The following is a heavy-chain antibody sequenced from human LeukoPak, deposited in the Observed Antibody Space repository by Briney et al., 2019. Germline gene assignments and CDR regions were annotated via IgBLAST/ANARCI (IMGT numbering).Heavy chain of an antibody. D-gene: IGHD3-22*01. CDR1: GFTLSSYW. V-gene: IGHV3-74*01. Sequence: GGSLRLSCAASGFTLSSYWMHWVRQAPGKGLVWVSRINSDGSSTSYADSVKGRFTISRDNAKNTLYLQMNSLRAEDTAVYYCARGRYYDSSGYLDYWGQGTLVTVSS. CDR3: ARGRYYDSSGYLDY. CDR2: INSDGSST. J-gene: IGHJ4*02.